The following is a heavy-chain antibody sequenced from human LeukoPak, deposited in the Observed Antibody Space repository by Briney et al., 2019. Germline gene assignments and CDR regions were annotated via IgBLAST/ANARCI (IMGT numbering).Heavy chain of an antibody. D-gene: IGHD1-26*01. CDR1: GFTVSSNY. Sequence: PGGSLRLSCAASGFTVSSNYMSWVRQAPGKGLEWVSAISGSGGSTYYADSVKGRFTISRDNSKNTLYLQMNSLRAEDTAVYYCAKDWWEPYYFDYWGQGTLVTVSS. CDR3: AKDWWEPYYFDY. V-gene: IGHV3-23*01. J-gene: IGHJ4*02. CDR2: ISGSGGST.